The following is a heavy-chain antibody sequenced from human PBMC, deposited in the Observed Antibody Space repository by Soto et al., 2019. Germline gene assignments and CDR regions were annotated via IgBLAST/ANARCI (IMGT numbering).Heavy chain of an antibody. Sequence: QVQLVQSGAEVKKPGSSVKVSCKASGGTFSSYAISWVRQAPGQGLEWMGGIIPIFGTANYAQKFQGRVTITADESTSTDYMELRSLRSADTAVYYCASVRADGYNSFDYWGQGTLVTGSS. CDR3: ASVRADGYNSFDY. CDR1: GGTFSSYA. J-gene: IGHJ4*02. V-gene: IGHV1-69*12. D-gene: IGHD5-12*01. CDR2: IIPIFGTA.